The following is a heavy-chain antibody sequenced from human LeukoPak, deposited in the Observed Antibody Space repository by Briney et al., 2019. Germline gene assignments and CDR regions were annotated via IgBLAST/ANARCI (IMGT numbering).Heavy chain of an antibody. Sequence: GASMKVSCKASGYTFTGYYMHWVRQAPGQGLEWMGWINPNSGGTNYAQKFQGRVTMTRDTSISTAYMELSRLRFDDTAVYCCARDHSHTDAFDIWGQGTMVTVSS. V-gene: IGHV1-2*02. CDR2: INPNSGGT. D-gene: IGHD5-18*01. CDR1: GYTFTGYY. J-gene: IGHJ3*02. CDR3: ARDHSHTDAFDI.